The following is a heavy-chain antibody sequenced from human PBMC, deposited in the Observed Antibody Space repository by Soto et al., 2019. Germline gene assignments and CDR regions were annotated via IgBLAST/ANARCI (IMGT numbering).Heavy chain of an antibody. CDR1: GFTVSSNY. V-gene: IGHV3-53*01. J-gene: IGHJ6*02. D-gene: IGHD3-22*01. CDR3: ARDQSTGYYYDSSGYYPPYYGMDV. Sequence: GGSLRLSCAASGFTVSSNYMSWVRQAPGKGLEWVSVIYSGGSTYYADSVKGRFTISRDNSKNTLYLQMNSLRAEDTAVYYCARDQSTGYYYDSSGYYPPYYGMDVWGQGTTVTVSS. CDR2: IYSGGST.